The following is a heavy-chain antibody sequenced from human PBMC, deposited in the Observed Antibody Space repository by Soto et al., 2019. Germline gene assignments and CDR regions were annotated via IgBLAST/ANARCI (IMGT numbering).Heavy chain of an antibody. V-gene: IGHV3-23*01. CDR2: ISGSGGST. CDR3: AKGYCSGGSCGSLKEKNGMDV. CDR1: GFTFSSYA. J-gene: IGHJ6*02. D-gene: IGHD2-15*01. Sequence: EVQLLESGGGLVQPGGSLRLSCAASGFTFSSYAMSWVRQAPGKGLEWVSAISGSGGSTYYADSVKGRFTISRDNSKNTLYLQMNSLRAEDTAVYYCAKGYCSGGSCGSLKEKNGMDVWGQGTTVTVSS.